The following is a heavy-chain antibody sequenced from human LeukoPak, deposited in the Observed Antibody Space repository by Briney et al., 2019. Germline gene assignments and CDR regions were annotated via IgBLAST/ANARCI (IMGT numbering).Heavy chain of an antibody. D-gene: IGHD6-19*01. Sequence: ASVKVSCKASGYTFTSYGISWVRQAPGQGLEWMGWISAYNGNTNYAQKLQGRVTMTTDTSTSTAYMELRSLRSDDTAVYYCARVYFSPLSSGWYSIGPLPNARRYYYYYMDVWGKGTTVTISS. CDR3: ARVYFSPLSSGWYSIGPLPNARRYYYYYMDV. J-gene: IGHJ6*03. CDR1: GYTFTSYG. V-gene: IGHV1-18*01. CDR2: ISAYNGNT.